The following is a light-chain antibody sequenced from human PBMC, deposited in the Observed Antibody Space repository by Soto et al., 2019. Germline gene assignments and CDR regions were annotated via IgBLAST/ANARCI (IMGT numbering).Light chain of an antibody. J-gene: IGLJ1*01. CDR3: QSYDSSLSGYV. Sequence: QSVLTQPPSVSGAPGQRVTISCTGSSSNIGAGYDVHWYQQLPGTALKLLIYDNNNRPSGVPDRFSGSKSGTSASLAIAGLQAEDEADYYCQSYDSSLSGYVVGTGTKPTVL. V-gene: IGLV1-40*01. CDR2: DNN. CDR1: SSNIGAGYD.